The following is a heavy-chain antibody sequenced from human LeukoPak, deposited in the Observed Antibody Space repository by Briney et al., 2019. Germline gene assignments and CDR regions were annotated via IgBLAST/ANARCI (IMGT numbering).Heavy chain of an antibody. CDR3: ARGFQGTFVI. CDR2: TETGNDDT. Sequence: GASVKVSCKASGYTFTKHAMHWVRQAPGQRFEWMGWTETGNDDTTYSQEFQDRVTITRDTSASTVYMELSSLRSEDAAMYYCARGFQGTFVIWGQGTMVTVSS. V-gene: IGHV1-3*02. CDR1: GYTFTKHA. J-gene: IGHJ3*02. D-gene: IGHD2-21*01.